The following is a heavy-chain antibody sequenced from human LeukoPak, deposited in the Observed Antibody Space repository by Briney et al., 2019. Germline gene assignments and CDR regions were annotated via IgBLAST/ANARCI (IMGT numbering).Heavy chain of an antibody. CDR2: IYYTGNT. J-gene: IGHJ6*03. CDR3: VRHQEGMVRGVLYYMDV. Sequence: LSETLSLTCSVSGDTISTSDHYWGWIRQPPGKGLEWIGSIYYTGNTYYNPSLKSRVTISVDTSKNQFSLKLSSVTAADTAVYYCVRHQEGMVRGVLYYMDVWGTGTTVTISS. V-gene: IGHV4-39*01. CDR1: GDTISTSDHY. D-gene: IGHD3-10*01.